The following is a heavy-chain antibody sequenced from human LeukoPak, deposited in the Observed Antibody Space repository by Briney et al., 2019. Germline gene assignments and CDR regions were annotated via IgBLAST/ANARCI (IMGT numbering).Heavy chain of an antibody. Sequence: GGSLRPSCAASGFIFSDDYMDWVRQAPGKGLEWVGRIRNKANSYTTEYAASVKGRFTISRDDSKNSLYLQMNSLKTEDTALYYCARSGSYHPFDDWGQGTLVTVSS. CDR3: ARSGSYHPFDD. J-gene: IGHJ4*02. D-gene: IGHD1-26*01. V-gene: IGHV3-72*01. CDR1: GFIFSDDY. CDR2: IRNKANSYTT.